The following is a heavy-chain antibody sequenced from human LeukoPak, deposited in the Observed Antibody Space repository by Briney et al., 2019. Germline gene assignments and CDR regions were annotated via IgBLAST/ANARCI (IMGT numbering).Heavy chain of an antibody. J-gene: IGHJ4*02. CDR3: ASLYDSSGHAQDY. CDR1: GGSISSSNW. CDR2: IYHSGST. V-gene: IGHV4-4*02. Sequence: PSGTLSLTCAVSGGSISSSNWWSWVRQPPGKGLEWIGEIYHSGSTNYNPSLKSRVAISVDKSKNQFSLKLSSVTAADTAVYYCASLYDSSGHAQDYWGQGTLVTVSS. D-gene: IGHD3-22*01.